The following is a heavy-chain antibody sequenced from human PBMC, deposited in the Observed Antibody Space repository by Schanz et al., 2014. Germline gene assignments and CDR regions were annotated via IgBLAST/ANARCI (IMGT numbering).Heavy chain of an antibody. CDR2: TYSGGST. V-gene: IGHV3-66*01. Sequence: EVQLVESGGGLVQPRGSLRLSCAASGFTVSSNYMSWVRQAPGKGLEWVSITYSGGSTYYADSVKGRFTISRDNSKNTLYLLMNSLRAEDTAVYYCAKDLISGWSGFDYWGQGTLVTVSS. D-gene: IGHD6-19*01. CDR3: AKDLISGWSGFDY. CDR1: GFTVSSNY. J-gene: IGHJ4*02.